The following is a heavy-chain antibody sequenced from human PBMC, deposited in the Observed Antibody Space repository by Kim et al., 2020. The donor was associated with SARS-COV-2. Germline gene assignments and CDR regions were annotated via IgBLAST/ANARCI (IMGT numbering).Heavy chain of an antibody. D-gene: IGHD3-3*01. Sequence: GGSLRLSCAASGFTFSSYEMNWVRQAPGKGLEWVSYISSSGSTIYYSDSVKGRFTISRDNAKNSLYLQMNSLRAEDTAVYYCAILQYYDFWSGYSPMDVWGQGTTVTVSS. V-gene: IGHV3-48*03. CDR3: AILQYYDFWSGYSPMDV. CDR2: ISSSGSTI. J-gene: IGHJ6*02. CDR1: GFTFSSYE.